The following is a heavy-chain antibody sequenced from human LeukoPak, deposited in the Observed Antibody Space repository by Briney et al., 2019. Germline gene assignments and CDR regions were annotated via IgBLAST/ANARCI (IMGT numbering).Heavy chain of an antibody. J-gene: IGHJ6*03. CDR2: IYPGDSDT. V-gene: IGHV5-51*01. Sequence: GESLKISCKGSGYSFTSHWIGWVRQMPGKGLEWMGIIYPGDSDTRYSPSFQGQVTISADKSISTAYLQWSSLKASDTAMYYCARERNYDFWSGPHNYMDVWGKGTTVTVSS. CDR1: GYSFTSHW. D-gene: IGHD3-3*01. CDR3: ARERNYDFWSGPHNYMDV.